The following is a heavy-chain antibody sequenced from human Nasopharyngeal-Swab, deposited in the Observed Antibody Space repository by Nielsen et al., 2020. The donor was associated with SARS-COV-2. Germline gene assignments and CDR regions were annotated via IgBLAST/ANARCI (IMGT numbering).Heavy chain of an antibody. D-gene: IGHD1-26*01. CDR3: AKPYSGSYYGYFDY. J-gene: IGHJ4*02. Sequence: GESLKISCAASGFTFSSYGMHWVRQAPGKGLEWVAVISYDGSNKYYADSVKGRFTISRDNSKNTLYLQMNSLRAEDTAAYYCAKPYSGSYYGYFDYWGQGTLVTVSS. CDR2: ISYDGSNK. V-gene: IGHV3-30*18. CDR1: GFTFSSYG.